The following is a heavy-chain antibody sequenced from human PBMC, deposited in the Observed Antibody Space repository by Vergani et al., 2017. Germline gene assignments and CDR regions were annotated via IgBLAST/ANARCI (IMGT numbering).Heavy chain of an antibody. Sequence: QVQLQESGPGLVKPSQTLSLTCTVSGGSISSGSYYWSWIRQPAGKGLEWIGRIYTSGSTNYNPSLKSRVTLSVDTSKNQFSLKLSSVTAADTAVYYCAREGLSSTCYDFWSGYSYWYFDLWGRGTLVTVSS. D-gene: IGHD3-3*01. CDR3: AREGLSSTCYDFWSGYSYWYFDL. CDR1: GGSISSGSYY. V-gene: IGHV4-61*02. J-gene: IGHJ2*01. CDR2: IYTSGST.